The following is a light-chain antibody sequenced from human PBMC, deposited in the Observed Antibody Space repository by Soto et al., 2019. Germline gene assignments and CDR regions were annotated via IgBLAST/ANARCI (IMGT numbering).Light chain of an antibody. CDR3: TSYTPSNTRV. V-gene: IGLV2-14*01. J-gene: IGLJ3*02. Sequence: QSVLTQPASVSGSPGQSITISCTGTSSDVGNYNYVSWFQQHPGKAPKLIIYDVTDRPSGVSNRFSGSKSGNTASLTISGLQTEDEADYYCTSYTPSNTRVFGGGTKLTVL. CDR2: DVT. CDR1: SSDVGNYNY.